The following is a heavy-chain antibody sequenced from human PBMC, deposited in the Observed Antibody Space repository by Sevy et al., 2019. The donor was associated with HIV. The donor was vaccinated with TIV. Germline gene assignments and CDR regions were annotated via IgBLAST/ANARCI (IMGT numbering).Heavy chain of an antibody. V-gene: IGHV3-23*01. CDR3: AKDSSVDTAMAPLGY. J-gene: IGHJ4*02. Sequence: GSLRLSCAASGFTFSSYAMSWVRQAPGKGLEWVSAISGSGGSTYYADSVKGRFTISRDNSKNTLYLQMNSLRAEDTAVYYCAKDSSVDTAMAPLGYWGQGTLVTVSS. D-gene: IGHD5-18*01. CDR1: GFTFSSYA. CDR2: ISGSGGST.